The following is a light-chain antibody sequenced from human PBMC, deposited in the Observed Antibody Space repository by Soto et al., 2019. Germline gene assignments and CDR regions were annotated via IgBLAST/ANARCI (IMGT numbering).Light chain of an antibody. CDR3: QQYDNLPPTWT. CDR2: DAS. J-gene: IGKJ1*01. V-gene: IGKV1-33*01. CDR1: QDITNY. Sequence: DIQMTQSPSSLSASVGDRVTITFQASQDITNYLNWYQQKPGKAPRLLLYDASSLETGVPSRFSGGGSGTHFTFTISNLQPEDIATYYCQQYDNLPPTWTFGQGTKVDIK.